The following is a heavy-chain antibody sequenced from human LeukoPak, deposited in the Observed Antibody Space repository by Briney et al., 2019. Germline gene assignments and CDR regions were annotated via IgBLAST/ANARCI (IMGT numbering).Heavy chain of an antibody. CDR2: MNPNTAHT. CDR1: GYTLTSYD. V-gene: IGHV1-8*03. D-gene: IGHD1-26*01. Sequence: ASEKVSCKASGYTLTSYDIIWVRQATGQGLEWTGWMNPNTAHTGYAPKFQGRLTITRNTSISTAYMELSSLRSEDTAVYYCARSMVGARNWGQGTLVPVSS. J-gene: IGHJ4*02. CDR3: ARSMVGARN.